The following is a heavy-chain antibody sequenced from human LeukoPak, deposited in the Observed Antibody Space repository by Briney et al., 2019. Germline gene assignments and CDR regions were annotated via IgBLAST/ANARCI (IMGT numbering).Heavy chain of an antibody. D-gene: IGHD6-13*01. Sequence: PSETLSLTCTVSGGSISSSSYYWGWIRQPPGKRLEWIGSIYYSGSTYYNPSLKSRVTISVDTSKNQFSLKLSSVTAADTAVYYCARPYSSQYYYYYMDVWGKGTTVTVSS. J-gene: IGHJ6*03. V-gene: IGHV4-39*01. CDR2: IYYSGST. CDR3: ARPYSSQYYYYYMDV. CDR1: GGSISSSSYY.